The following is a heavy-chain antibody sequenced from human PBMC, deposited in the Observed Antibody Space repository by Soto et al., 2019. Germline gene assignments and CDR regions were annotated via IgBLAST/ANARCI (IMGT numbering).Heavy chain of an antibody. V-gene: IGHV1-8*01. D-gene: IGHD3-22*01. Sequence: QEQLVQSGAEVKKPGASVKISCKASGYTFNTYDINWVRQATGQGLEWMGWMNPESGSTGFAQSFQGRITLHRNTSLNTVYMEVSSLTNEDTAVYFCARSGGSGYYSAHYYGMDVWGPGTTVTVSS. CDR3: ARSGGSGYYSAHYYGMDV. CDR1: GYTFNTYD. J-gene: IGHJ6*02. CDR2: MNPESGST.